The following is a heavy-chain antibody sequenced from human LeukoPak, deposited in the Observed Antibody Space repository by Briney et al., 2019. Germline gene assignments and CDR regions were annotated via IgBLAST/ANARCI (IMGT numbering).Heavy chain of an antibody. J-gene: IGHJ3*02. CDR3: ARPEKDYGNHPDAFDI. D-gene: IGHD4-11*01. CDR2: ISSSSSYI. CDR1: GFTFSSYS. Sequence: GGSLRLSCAASGFTFSSYSMNWVRQAPGKGLEWVSSISSSSSYIYYADSVKGRFTISRDNAKNSLYLQMNSLRAEDTAVYYCARPEKDYGNHPDAFDIWGQGTMVTVSS. V-gene: IGHV3-21*01.